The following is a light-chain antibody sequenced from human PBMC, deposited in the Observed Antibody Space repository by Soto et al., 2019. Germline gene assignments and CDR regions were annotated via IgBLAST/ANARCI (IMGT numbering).Light chain of an antibody. CDR2: DAS. V-gene: IGKV3-11*01. CDR3: QQHTNWLYT. CDR1: QSVRTN. J-gene: IGKJ2*01. Sequence: VLTQSPVTLALSPGERATLSCRASQSVRTNLAWYQQKPGQPPRLLMYDASTRATDTPARFSGTGSGTDFTLTIARLEPEDFAVYYCQQHTNWLYTFGQGTK.